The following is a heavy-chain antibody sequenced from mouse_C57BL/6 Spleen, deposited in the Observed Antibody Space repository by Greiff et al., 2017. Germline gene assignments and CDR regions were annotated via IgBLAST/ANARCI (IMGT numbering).Heavy chain of an antibody. D-gene: IGHD1-1*01. CDR3: ARITTVVANFDY. CDR2: INPSSGYT. V-gene: IGHV1-4*01. Sequence: QVQLQQPGAELVRPGASVKMSCKASGYTFTSYSMHWVKQRPGQGLEWIGDINPSSGYTKYNQKFKDKATLTADTSSSTAYMQLSSLTSEDSAVYYYARITTVVANFDYWGQGTTLTVSS. J-gene: IGHJ2*01. CDR1: GYTFTSYS.